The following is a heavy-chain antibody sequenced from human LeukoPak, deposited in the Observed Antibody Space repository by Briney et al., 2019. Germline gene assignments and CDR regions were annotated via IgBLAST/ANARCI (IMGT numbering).Heavy chain of an antibody. J-gene: IGHJ4*02. Sequence: ASVKVSCKASGYTFTSYGISWVRQAPGQGLEWMGWISAYNGNTNYAQKLQGRVTMTTDTSTSTAYMELSSLRSDDTAVYYCTRTRFSHFYDRSGSPSKPFDYWGQGTLVSVSS. V-gene: IGHV1-18*01. CDR3: TRTRFSHFYDRSGSPSKPFDY. CDR1: GYTFTSYG. D-gene: IGHD3-22*01. CDR2: ISAYNGNT.